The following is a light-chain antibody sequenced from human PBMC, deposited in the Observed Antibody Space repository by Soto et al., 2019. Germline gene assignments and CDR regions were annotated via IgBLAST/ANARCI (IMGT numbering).Light chain of an antibody. CDR1: QSISNW. J-gene: IGKJ1*01. CDR2: DAS. V-gene: IGKV1-5*01. Sequence: DIHMTQSPSTLPASVGARVPITCRASQSISNWLAWYQQKPGKAPNLLIYDASSLQSGVPSRFSGSGFGTEFTLTISSLQPGDFATYYCQQYSSRSTFGQGTKVDIK. CDR3: QQYSSRST.